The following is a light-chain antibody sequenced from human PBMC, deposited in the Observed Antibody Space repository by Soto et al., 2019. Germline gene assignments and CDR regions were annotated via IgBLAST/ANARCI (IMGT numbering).Light chain of an antibody. CDR2: LGS. J-gene: IGKJ5*01. CDR3: MQGLQDLT. Sequence: IVMTQSPLSLPVTPGEPASISCRSSQSLLYSNGYNYLDWYLQRPGQSPQLLIYLGSNRAPGVTDRFSGRGSGTDFTLKISRVEAEDVGVYYCMQGLQDLTFGQGTRLEIQ. CDR1: QSLLYSNGYNY. V-gene: IGKV2-28*01.